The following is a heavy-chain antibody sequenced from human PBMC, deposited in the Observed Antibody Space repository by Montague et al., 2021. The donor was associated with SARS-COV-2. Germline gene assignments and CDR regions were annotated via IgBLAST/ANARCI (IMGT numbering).Heavy chain of an antibody. J-gene: IGHJ6*02. CDR1: GGSISSGSYC. D-gene: IGHD3-10*02. CDR3: ARDFVVRGVSYGMDV. CDR2: IYTSGST. Sequence: TLSLTCTVSGGSISSGSYCWSWIRQPAGKGLEWIGRIYTSGSTNYNPSLKSRVTISVDTSKNQFSLKLSSVTAADTAVYYCARDFVVRGVSYGMDVWGQGTTVTVSS. V-gene: IGHV4-61*02.